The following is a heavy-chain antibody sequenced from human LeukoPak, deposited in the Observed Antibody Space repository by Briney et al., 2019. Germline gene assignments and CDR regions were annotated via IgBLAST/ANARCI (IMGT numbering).Heavy chain of an antibody. J-gene: IGHJ6*03. V-gene: IGHV3-30*18. D-gene: IGHD1-26*01. CDR1: GYTFTSYY. Sequence: SCKASGYTFTSYYMHWVRQAPGKGLEWVAVISYDGSNKYYADSVKGRFTISRDNSKNTLYLQMNSLRAEDTAVYYCAKVGSRALYSYMDVWGKGTTVTVSS. CDR3: AKVGSRALYSYMDV. CDR2: ISYDGSNK.